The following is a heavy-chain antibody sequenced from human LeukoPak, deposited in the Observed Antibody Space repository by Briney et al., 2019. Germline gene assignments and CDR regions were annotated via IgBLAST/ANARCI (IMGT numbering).Heavy chain of an antibody. J-gene: IGHJ4*02. D-gene: IGHD1-26*01. CDR2: FYPGNSDA. CDR3: ARRRDLYSGSYYPFDY. V-gene: IGHV5-51*01. Sequence: GESLKISCKGSGYSFTNYWIGWVRQMPGKGLKWRGIFYPGNSDARYSPSFQGQVTISADKSISTAYLQWSSLKASDTAMYYCARRRDLYSGSYYPFDYWGQGTLVTVSS. CDR1: GYSFTNYW.